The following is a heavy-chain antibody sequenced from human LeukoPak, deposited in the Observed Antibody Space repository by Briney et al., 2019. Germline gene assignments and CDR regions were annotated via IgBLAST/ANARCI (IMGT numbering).Heavy chain of an antibody. CDR1: GGSFSGYY. Sequence: PSETLSLTCAVYGGSFSGYYWSWIRQPPGKGLEWIGYIYYSGSTNYNPSLKSRVTISVDTSKNQFSLKLSSVTAADTAVYYCARVFLSYSSSWYFDYWGQGTLVTVSS. D-gene: IGHD6-13*01. J-gene: IGHJ4*02. CDR3: ARVFLSYSSSWYFDY. CDR2: IYYSGST. V-gene: IGHV4-59*01.